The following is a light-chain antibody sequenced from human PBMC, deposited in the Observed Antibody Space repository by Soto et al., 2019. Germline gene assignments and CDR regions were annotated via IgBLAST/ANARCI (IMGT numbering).Light chain of an antibody. V-gene: IGKV3-15*01. J-gene: IGKJ1*01. Sequence: EIVMTQSPATLSVSPGERATLSCRASQSISSNLAWYQQKPGQAPRLLIYGASTRATGIPARFTGSGSGTDFTLTISDLEPADFGLYYCQQRLNWPPNFGQGTKVDI. CDR1: QSISSN. CDR2: GAS. CDR3: QQRLNWPPN.